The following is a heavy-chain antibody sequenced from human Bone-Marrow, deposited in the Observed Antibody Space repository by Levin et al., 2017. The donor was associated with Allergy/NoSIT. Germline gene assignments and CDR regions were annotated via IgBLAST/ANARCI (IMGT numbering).Heavy chain of an antibody. CDR1: GITFSDCA. CDR2: ISYDGTNK. J-gene: IGHJ4*02. V-gene: IGHV3-30-3*01. CDR3: ARDKAPVTNVWGSYRWVY. D-gene: IGHD3-16*02. Sequence: PGGSLRLSCAASGITFSDCAFHWVRQAPGKGLEWVAVISYDGTNKYYGDSVKGRVTISRDNSKNTLYLQMNSLRAEDTAVYYCARDKAPVTNVWGSYRWVYWGQGTLVTVSS.